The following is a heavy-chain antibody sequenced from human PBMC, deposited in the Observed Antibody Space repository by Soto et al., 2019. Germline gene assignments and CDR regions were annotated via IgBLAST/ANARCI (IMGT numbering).Heavy chain of an antibody. CDR2: VYVGGTT. CDR1: GFTINSTY. V-gene: IGHV3-53*01. D-gene: IGHD6-19*01. Sequence: EVRLVESGGALIQPGGSLRLSCAASGFTINSTYMSWVRQAPGKGLEWVSVVYVGGTTYYADSVKGRFTISRDNSKNTLSLQMNSLRAEDTAVYYCAGSGWYRYFQHWGQGTLVTVSS. J-gene: IGHJ1*01. CDR3: AGSGWYRYFQH.